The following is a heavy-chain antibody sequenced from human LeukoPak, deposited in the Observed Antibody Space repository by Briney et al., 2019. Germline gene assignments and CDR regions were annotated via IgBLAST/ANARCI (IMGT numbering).Heavy chain of an antibody. CDR3: AKSYTRDYSGDPLNWFDP. D-gene: IGHD5-12*01. J-gene: IGHJ5*02. CDR1: GAPISSNNW. CDR2: IFFTGTT. V-gene: IGHV4-4*02. Sequence: SGTLSLTCAVSGAPISSNNWWSWVRQPPGKGLEWIGEIFFTGTTTYNPSLKSRVSMSLDKSKNQFSLNLTSVTAADTAVYYCAKSYTRDYSGDPLNWFDPWGQGTLVTVSS.